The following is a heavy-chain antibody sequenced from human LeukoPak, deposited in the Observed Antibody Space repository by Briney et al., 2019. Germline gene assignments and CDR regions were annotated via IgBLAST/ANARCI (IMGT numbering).Heavy chain of an antibody. J-gene: IGHJ5*02. CDR3: ARQTYGSGSYMFDP. D-gene: IGHD3-10*01. Sequence: SETLSLTCTVSGGSISSSSYYWGWIRQPPGTGLEWIGSIYYSGSTYYNPSLKSRVTISVDTSKNQFSLKLSSVTAADTAVYYCARQTYGSGSYMFDPWGQGTLVTVSS. CDR2: IYYSGST. V-gene: IGHV4-39*01. CDR1: GGSISSSSYY.